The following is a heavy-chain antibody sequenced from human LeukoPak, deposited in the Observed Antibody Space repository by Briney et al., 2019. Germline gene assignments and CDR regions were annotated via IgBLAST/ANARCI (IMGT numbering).Heavy chain of an antibody. CDR1: GFTFSSYS. D-gene: IGHD3-22*01. CDR2: ISSSSSTI. CDR3: ARGYYYDSSGYYYFVERATDYFDY. J-gene: IGHJ4*02. Sequence: GGSLRLSCAASGFTFSSYSMNWVRQAPGKGLEWVSYISSSSSTIYYADSVKGRFTISRGNAKNSLYLQMNSLRDEDTAVYYCARGYYYDSSGYYYFVERATDYFDYWGQGTLVTVSS. V-gene: IGHV3-48*02.